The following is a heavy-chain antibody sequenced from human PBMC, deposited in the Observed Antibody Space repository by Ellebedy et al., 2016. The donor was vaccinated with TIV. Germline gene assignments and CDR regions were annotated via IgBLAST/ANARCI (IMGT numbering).Heavy chain of an antibody. J-gene: IGHJ4*02. CDR1: GYTFTDYD. CDR3: AKNLPRTGDFEH. CDR2: MNPNSGNT. Sequence: AASVKVSCKASGYTFTDYDINWVRQATGHGLEWLGWMNPNSGNTGYAQKFQGRVTMTRDTSINTAYMELRSLTSEDTAVYFCAKNLPRTGDFEHWGQGTLVTVS. D-gene: IGHD7-27*01. V-gene: IGHV1-8*01.